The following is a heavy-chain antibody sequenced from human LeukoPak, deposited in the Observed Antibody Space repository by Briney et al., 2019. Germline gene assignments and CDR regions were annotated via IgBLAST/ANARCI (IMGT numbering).Heavy chain of an antibody. J-gene: IGHJ4*02. CDR1: GGSIGRYY. Sequence: PSETLSLTCTVSGGSIGRYYWSWIRQPPGKGLEWIGYIYYSGSTNYNPSLKSRVTTSVDTSKNQFSLKLNSVTAADTAVYYCARVVRGSPYHFDYWGQGTLVTVSS. CDR2: IYYSGST. CDR3: ARVVRGSPYHFDY. V-gene: IGHV4-59*01. D-gene: IGHD3-16*01.